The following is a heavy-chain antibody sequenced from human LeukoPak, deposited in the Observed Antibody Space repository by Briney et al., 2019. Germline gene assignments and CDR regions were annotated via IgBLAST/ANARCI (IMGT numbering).Heavy chain of an antibody. CDR2: IYYSGST. V-gene: IGHV4-61*05. Sequence: SETLSLTCTVSGGSISSSSYYWGWIRQPPGKGLEWIGYIYYSGSTNYNPSLKSRVTISVDTSKNQFSLKLSSVTAADTAVYYCARARYDYVWGSYRRFFDYWGQGTLVTVSS. CDR3: ARARYDYVWGSYRRFFDY. CDR1: GGSISSSSYY. D-gene: IGHD3-16*02. J-gene: IGHJ4*02.